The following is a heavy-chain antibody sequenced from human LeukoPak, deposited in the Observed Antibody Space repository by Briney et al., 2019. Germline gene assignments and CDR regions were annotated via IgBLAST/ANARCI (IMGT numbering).Heavy chain of an antibody. V-gene: IGHV4-59*01. CDR1: GGSISSYY. CDR3: ARGKSYSSSRPGYHRPLNWFDP. D-gene: IGHD6-6*01. J-gene: IGHJ5*02. Sequence: SETLSLTCTVSGGSISSYYWSWIRQPPGKGLEWIGYIYHSGSTNSNPSLKSRVTISADTSKNQFSLKLRSVAAADTAVYYCARGKSYSSSRPGYHRPLNWFDPWGQGTLVTVSS. CDR2: IYHSGST.